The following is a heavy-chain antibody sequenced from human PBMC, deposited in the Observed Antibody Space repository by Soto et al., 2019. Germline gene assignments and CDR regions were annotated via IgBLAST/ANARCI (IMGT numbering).Heavy chain of an antibody. J-gene: IGHJ6*03. CDR1: GYTFTSYD. D-gene: IGHD2-21*01. Sequence: QVQLVQSGAEVKKPGASVKVSCKASGYTFTSYDINWVRQATGQGLEWMGWMNPNSGNTGYAQKFQGRVTMTRNTSISTAYMDLSSLRCEDTAVYYCAREGPCGGDCHYYYYMDVWGKGTTVTVSS. CDR3: AREGPCGGDCHYYYYMDV. V-gene: IGHV1-8*01. CDR2: MNPNSGNT.